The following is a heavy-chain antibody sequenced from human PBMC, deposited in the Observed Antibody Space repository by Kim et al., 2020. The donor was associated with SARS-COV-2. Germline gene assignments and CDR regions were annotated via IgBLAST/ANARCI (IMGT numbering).Heavy chain of an antibody. CDR3: ATRGYSGYDSFREMTEDDAFDI. V-gene: IGHV1-3*01. Sequence: ASVKVSCKASGYTFTSYAMHWVRQAPGQRLEWMGWINAGNGNTKYSQKFQGRVTITRDTSASTAYMELSSLRSEDTAVYYCATRGYSGYDSFREMTEDDAFDIWGQGTMVTVSS. J-gene: IGHJ3*02. CDR1: GYTFTSYA. CDR2: INAGNGNT. D-gene: IGHD5-12*01.